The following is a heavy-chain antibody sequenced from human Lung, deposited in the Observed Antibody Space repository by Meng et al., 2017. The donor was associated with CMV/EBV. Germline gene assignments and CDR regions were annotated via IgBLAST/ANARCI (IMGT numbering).Heavy chain of an antibody. CDR1: GDSITNHNW. CDR3: LRRSGGSV. Sequence: QVRFGESGPALVKPSETLSLTCAVSGDSITNHNWWAWVRQPPGKGLEWIGEIPHRGSSAYNPSFKSRVSMSIDKSKNQFSLKLTSVTAADTAVYHCLRRSGGSVWGQGTLVTVSS. V-gene: IGHV4-4*02. D-gene: IGHD3-10*01. CDR2: IPHRGSS. J-gene: IGHJ1*01.